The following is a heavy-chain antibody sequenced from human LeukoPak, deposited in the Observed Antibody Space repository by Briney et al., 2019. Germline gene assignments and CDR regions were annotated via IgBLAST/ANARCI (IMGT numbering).Heavy chain of an antibody. Sequence: PGGSLRLSCAASGFTFSNYAMSWVRQAPGKGREWVSIISGGGDRAYYADSVKGLFTISRDNSKNTLYLQMSSLRADDTAIYYCAKGGWAGRSIDSWGQGTLVTVSS. CDR1: GFTFSNYA. V-gene: IGHV3-23*01. J-gene: IGHJ4*02. CDR2: ISGGGDRA. D-gene: IGHD6-19*01. CDR3: AKGGWAGRSIDS.